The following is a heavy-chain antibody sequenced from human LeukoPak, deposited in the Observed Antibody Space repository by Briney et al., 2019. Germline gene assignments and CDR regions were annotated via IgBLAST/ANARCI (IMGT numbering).Heavy chain of an antibody. J-gene: IGHJ4*02. Sequence: GGSLRLSCAASGFTFSSYAMHWVRQAPGKGLEWVAVISYDGSNKYYADSVKGRFTISRGNSKNTLYLQMNSLRAEDTAVYYCARDRGYGGIVATILDYWGQGTLVTVSS. CDR3: ARDRGYGGIVATILDY. CDR1: GFTFSSYA. CDR2: ISYDGSNK. D-gene: IGHD5-12*01. V-gene: IGHV3-30*04.